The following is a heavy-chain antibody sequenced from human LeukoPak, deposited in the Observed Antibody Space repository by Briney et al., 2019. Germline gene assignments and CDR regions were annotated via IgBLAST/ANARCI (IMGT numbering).Heavy chain of an antibody. CDR1: GGSFSGYY. D-gene: IGHD3-3*01. V-gene: IGHV4-34*01. Sequence: SETLSLTCAVYGGSFSGYYWSWIRQPPGKGLEWIGEINHSGSTNYNPSLKSRVTISVDTSKNQFSLKLSSVTAADTAVYYCARTRLYYDFWSGYPRGPFDYWGQGTLVTVSS. J-gene: IGHJ4*02. CDR2: INHSGST. CDR3: ARTRLYYDFWSGYPRGPFDY.